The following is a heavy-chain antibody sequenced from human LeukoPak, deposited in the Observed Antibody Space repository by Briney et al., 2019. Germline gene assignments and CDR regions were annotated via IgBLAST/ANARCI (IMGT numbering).Heavy chain of an antibody. J-gene: IGHJ4*02. Sequence: GGSLRLSCATSGFTFSDYYMSWIRQAPGKGLEWVSYISSSGTYINSADSVKGRFTIYRDYPKNSLYLQMSSLRAEDTAVYYCARQGGDILTGYLDYWGQGTLVTVSS. CDR2: ISSSGTYI. V-gene: IGHV3-11*03. D-gene: IGHD3-9*01. CDR3: ARQGGDILTGYLDY. CDR1: GFTFSDYY.